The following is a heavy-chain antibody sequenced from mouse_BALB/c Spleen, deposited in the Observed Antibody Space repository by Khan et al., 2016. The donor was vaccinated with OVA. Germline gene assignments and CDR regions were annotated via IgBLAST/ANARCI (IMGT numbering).Heavy chain of an antibody. CDR2: ISSGGDNI. Sequence: EVELVESGGDLVKPGGSLKLSCSASGFTFSTYAMSWVRQTPEKRLEWVATISSGGDNIFYPDSVKGRFTISRDNANNTLYLQSSSLRSEDTAMYHCARHNYGPFAYWGQGTLVTVSA. CDR1: GFTFSTYA. J-gene: IGHJ3*01. D-gene: IGHD1-1*01. CDR3: ARHNYGPFAY. V-gene: IGHV5-9-3*01.